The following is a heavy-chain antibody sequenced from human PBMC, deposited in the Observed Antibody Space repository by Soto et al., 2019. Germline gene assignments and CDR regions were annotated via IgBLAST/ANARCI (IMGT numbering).Heavy chain of an antibody. D-gene: IGHD3-22*01. Sequence: LRLSCAASGFTFSSYAMSWVRQAPGKGLEWVSAISGSGGSTYYADSVKGRFTISRDNSKNTLYLQMNSLRAEDTAVYYCAKATYYYDSSGYYYHEYWGQGTLVTVSS. CDR3: AKATYYYDSSGYYYHEY. V-gene: IGHV3-23*01. CDR2: ISGSGGST. J-gene: IGHJ4*02. CDR1: GFTFSSYA.